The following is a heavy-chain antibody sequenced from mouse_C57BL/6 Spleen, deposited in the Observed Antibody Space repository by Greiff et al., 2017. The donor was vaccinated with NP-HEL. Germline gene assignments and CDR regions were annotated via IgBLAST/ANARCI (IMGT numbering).Heavy chain of an antibody. D-gene: IGHD1-1*01. J-gene: IGHJ4*01. Sequence: QVQLQQSGPELVKPGASVKISCKASGYAFSSSWMNWVKQRPGKGLEWIGRLYPGDGDTNYNGKFKGKATLTADKSSSTAYMQLSSLTSEDSAVYFCAREQSSVVATDYAMDYWGQGTSVTVSS. CDR2: LYPGDGDT. V-gene: IGHV1-82*01. CDR3: AREQSSVVATDYAMDY. CDR1: GYAFSSSW.